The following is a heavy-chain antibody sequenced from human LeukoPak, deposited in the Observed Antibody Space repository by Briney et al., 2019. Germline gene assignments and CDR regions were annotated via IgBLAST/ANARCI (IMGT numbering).Heavy chain of an antibody. J-gene: IGHJ4*02. CDR3: ARHARPQHYGSGSYHLDY. D-gene: IGHD3-10*01. V-gene: IGHV4-30-4*08. CDR2: IYYSGST. CDR1: GGSISSGDYY. Sequence: SETLSLTCTVSGGSISSGDYYWSWIRQPPGKGLEWVGYIYYSGSTYYNPSLKSRVTISVDTSKNQFSLKLSSVTAADTAVYYCARHARPQHYGSGSYHLDYWGQGTLVTVSS.